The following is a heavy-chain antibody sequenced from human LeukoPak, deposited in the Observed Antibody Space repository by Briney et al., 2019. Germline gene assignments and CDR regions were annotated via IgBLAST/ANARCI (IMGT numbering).Heavy chain of an antibody. D-gene: IGHD2-21*02. CDR1: GFSFRSYA. J-gene: IGHJ3*01. CDR3: AIVSCGRDRDF. V-gene: IGHV3-23*01. CDR2: ISGSGGTT. Sequence: PGGSLRLSCAASGFSFRSYAMSWVRQVPGMGLEWVSAISGSGGTTDYADSVKGRFTISRDNSKNTLYLQMNSLRADDTAIYYCAIVSCGRDRDFWGQGTMVTVST.